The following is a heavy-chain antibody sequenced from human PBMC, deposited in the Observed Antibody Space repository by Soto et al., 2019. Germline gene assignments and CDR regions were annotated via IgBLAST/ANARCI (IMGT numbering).Heavy chain of an antibody. D-gene: IGHD1-26*01. CDR1: GGSFSGYY. J-gene: IGHJ6*02. Sequence: SETLSLTCAVYGGSFSGYYWSWIRQPPWKGLEWIGEINHSGSTNYNPSLKSRVTISVDTSKNQFSLKLISVTAADTAVYYCPRGPRLGSYPGSYYYGLGVWGQRTTVPASS. CDR2: INHSGST. CDR3: PRGPRLGSYPGSYYYGLGV. V-gene: IGHV4-34*01.